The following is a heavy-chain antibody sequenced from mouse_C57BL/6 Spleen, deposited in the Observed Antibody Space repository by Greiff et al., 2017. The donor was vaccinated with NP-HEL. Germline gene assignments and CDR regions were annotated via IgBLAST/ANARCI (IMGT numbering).Heavy chain of an antibody. J-gene: IGHJ1*03. CDR1: GFTFSSYA. Sequence: EVKLVESGGGLVKPGGSLKLSCAASGFTFSSYAMSWVRQTPEKRLEWVATISDGGSYTYYPDNVKGRFTISRDNAKNNLYLQMSHLKSEDTAMYYCAGYSNSGYFDVWGTGTTVTVSS. CDR2: ISDGGSYT. CDR3: AGYSNSGYFDV. V-gene: IGHV5-4*03. D-gene: IGHD2-5*01.